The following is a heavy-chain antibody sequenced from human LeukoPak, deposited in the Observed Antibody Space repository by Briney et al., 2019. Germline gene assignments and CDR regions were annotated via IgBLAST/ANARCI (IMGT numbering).Heavy chain of an antibody. CDR3: AREQEEYFDY. Sequence: GGSLRLSCAASGFTFSSYSMNWVRQAPGKGLEWVSSISDNSYNIYHADSVKGRFTISRDNAKNSLYLQMNSLRDEDTAVYYCAREQEEYFDYWGQGTLVTVSS. CDR1: GFTFSSYS. CDR2: ISDNSYNI. V-gene: IGHV3-21*01. J-gene: IGHJ4*02.